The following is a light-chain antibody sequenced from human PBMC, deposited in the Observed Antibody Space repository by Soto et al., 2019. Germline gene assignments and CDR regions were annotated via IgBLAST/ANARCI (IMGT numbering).Light chain of an antibody. Sequence: QSVLTQPPSASGTPGQRVTISCSGSSSNIGSNTVNCYQQLPGTAPKLLIYSNNQRPSGVPDRFSGSRSGTSASLAISGLQSEDEGDYYCAAWDDSLNGRGVFGGGTKLTVL. CDR2: SNN. CDR1: SSNIGSNT. CDR3: AAWDDSLNGRGV. J-gene: IGLJ3*02. V-gene: IGLV1-44*01.